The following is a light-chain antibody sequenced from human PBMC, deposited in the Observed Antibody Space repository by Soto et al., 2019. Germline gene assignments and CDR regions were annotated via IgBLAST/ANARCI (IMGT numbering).Light chain of an antibody. CDR3: CSSAGSYSYV. J-gene: IGLJ1*01. V-gene: IGLV2-11*01. Sequence: QSALTQPRSVSGSPGQSVTISCTGTSSDVGGYNYVSWYQQHPGKAPKLVIYDVSKRPSGVPDRFSGLKSGNTASLTISGLQAEDEAEYYCCSSAGSYSYVFGTGTKVTVL. CDR2: DVS. CDR1: SSDVGGYNY.